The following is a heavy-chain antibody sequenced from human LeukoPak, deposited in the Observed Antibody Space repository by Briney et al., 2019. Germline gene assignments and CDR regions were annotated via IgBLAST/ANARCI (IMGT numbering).Heavy chain of an antibody. CDR1: GGSISSSGYF. Sequence: PSETLSLTCSVSGGSISSSGYFWAWIRQPPGKGLEWIGSISFSGSTYYKSPLKSRVTISKDKSMNYFALKVKSVTAADTAVYYCARQSSGSNSFYYGLDVWGQGTTVTVSS. D-gene: IGHD6-19*01. CDR3: ARQSSGSNSFYYGLDV. V-gene: IGHV4-39*01. J-gene: IGHJ6*02. CDR2: ISFSGST.